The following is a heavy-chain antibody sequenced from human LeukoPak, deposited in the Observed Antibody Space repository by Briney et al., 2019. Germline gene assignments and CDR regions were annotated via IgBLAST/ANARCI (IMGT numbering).Heavy chain of an antibody. CDR1: GYTFTDYF. J-gene: IGHJ3*02. CDR3: ARGPSSGAFDI. D-gene: IGHD6-6*01. Sequence: ASVKVSCKVSGYTFTDYFMHWLRQAPGQGPEWMGWINTNSGGTKSAHKFPGRVTMTRDTSISTAYMELSRLISDDAAVYYCARGPSSGAFDIWGQGTMVTVSS. CDR2: INTNSGGT. V-gene: IGHV1-2*02.